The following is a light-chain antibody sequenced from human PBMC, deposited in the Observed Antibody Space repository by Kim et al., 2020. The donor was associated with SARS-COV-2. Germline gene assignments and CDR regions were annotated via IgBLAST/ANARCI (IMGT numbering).Light chain of an antibody. CDR1: SSVVGCYDF. Sequence: QSVAVSCAATSSVVGCYDFGSWYQQHRGEAPKLIFYAVSKRPSGVPDRFSGSKSGNAASLTVSGLQADDEADYYCSSYAGSNRGVFGTGTKVTVL. V-gene: IGLV2-8*01. J-gene: IGLJ1*01. CDR2: AVS. CDR3: SSYAGSNRGV.